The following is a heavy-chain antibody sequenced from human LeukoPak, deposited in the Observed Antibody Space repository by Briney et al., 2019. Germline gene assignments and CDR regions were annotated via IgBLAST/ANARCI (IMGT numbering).Heavy chain of an antibody. Sequence: ERSLRLSCAASGFTFSTYNMHWVRQAPGTGLEWVAVIWYDGSNKYYADSVKGRFTISRDNSKNTLYLQMNSLRAEDTAVYYCARLPLPPYYYDSSGYYGHDAFDIWGQGTMVTVSS. J-gene: IGHJ3*02. CDR2: IWYDGSNK. CDR3: ARLPLPPYYYDSSGYYGHDAFDI. V-gene: IGHV3-33*01. D-gene: IGHD3-22*01. CDR1: GFTFSTYN.